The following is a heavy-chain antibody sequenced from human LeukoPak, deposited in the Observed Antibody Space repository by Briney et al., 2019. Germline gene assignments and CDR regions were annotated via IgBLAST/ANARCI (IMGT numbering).Heavy chain of an antibody. CDR1: GFTFSSYA. Sequence: PGGSLRLSCAASGFTFSSYAMHWVRQAPGKGLEWVAVISYDGSNKYYADSVKGRFTISRDNAKNSLYLQMNSLRAEDTALYYCAKANSSSWYLGAFDIWGQGTMVTVSS. D-gene: IGHD6-13*01. V-gene: IGHV3-30-3*01. CDR2: ISYDGSNK. J-gene: IGHJ3*02. CDR3: AKANSSSWYLGAFDI.